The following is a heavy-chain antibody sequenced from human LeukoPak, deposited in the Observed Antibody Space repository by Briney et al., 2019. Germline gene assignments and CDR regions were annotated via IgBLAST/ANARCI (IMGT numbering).Heavy chain of an antibody. CDR2: INHSGST. D-gene: IGHD5-18*01. V-gene: IGHV4-34*01. Sequence: GSLRLSCAASGFTVSSNYMSWVRQAPGKGLEWIGEINHSGSTNYNPSLKSRVTMSVDTSKNQFSLKLSSVTAADTAVYYCARAVIQLWQKLYYYYYMDVWGKGTTVTVSS. CDR3: ARAVIQLWQKLYYYYYMDV. CDR1: GFTVSSNY. J-gene: IGHJ6*03.